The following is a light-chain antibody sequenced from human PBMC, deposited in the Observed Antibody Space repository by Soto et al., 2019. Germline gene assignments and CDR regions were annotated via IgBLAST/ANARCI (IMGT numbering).Light chain of an antibody. CDR1: QSVSSY. CDR2: DAS. J-gene: IGKJ2*01. V-gene: IGKV3-11*01. CDR3: QQRSNWPPMYT. Sequence: DIVLTQSPATLSLSPGERATLSCRASQSVSSYLAWYQQRPGHVPRLLIYDASKRATGLPARFSASGSGTDFTLTISSLEPEDFAIYFCQQRSNWPPMYTFGQGTTLAIK.